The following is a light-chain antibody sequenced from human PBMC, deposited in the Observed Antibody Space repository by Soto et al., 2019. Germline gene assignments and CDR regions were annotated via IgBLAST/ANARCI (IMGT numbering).Light chain of an antibody. V-gene: IGKV3-11*01. CDR3: QQRTNWPIT. CDR1: QSVSNS. J-gene: IGKJ5*01. Sequence: EIVLTQSPATLSLSPGKRATLSCRASQSVSNSLAWYQQKPGQAPRLLIYDASNRATGIPARFSGSGSGTDFTLTISSLEPEDFAVYYCQQRTNWPITFGQGTRLEMK. CDR2: DAS.